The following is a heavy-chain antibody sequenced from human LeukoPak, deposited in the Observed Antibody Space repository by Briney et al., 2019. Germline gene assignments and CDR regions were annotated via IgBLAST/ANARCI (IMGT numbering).Heavy chain of an antibody. V-gene: IGHV1-18*01. CDR3: ARDRRIDIYDYVWGSYRSGNWFDP. D-gene: IGHD3-16*02. CDR1: GYTFTSYG. CDR2: ISAYNGNT. J-gene: IGHJ5*02. Sequence: ASVKVSCKASGYTFTSYGISWVRQAPGQGREWMGWISAYNGNTNYAQKLQGRVTMTTDTSTSTAYTELRSLRSDDTAVYYCARDRRIDIYDYVWGSYRSGNWFDPWGQGTLVTVSS.